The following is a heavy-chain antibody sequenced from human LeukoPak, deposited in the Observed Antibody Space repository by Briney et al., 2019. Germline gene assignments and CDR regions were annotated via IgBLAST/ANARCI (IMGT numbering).Heavy chain of an antibody. V-gene: IGHV1-2*02. CDR1: GYTSTGYY. CDR3: ARDPGYSSGFYYFDY. J-gene: IGHJ4*02. CDR2: INPNSGGT. D-gene: IGHD6-19*01. Sequence: ASVKVSCKASGYTSTGYYMHWVRQAPGQGLEWMGWINPNSGGTNYAQKFQGRVTMTRDTSISTAYMELSRLRSDDTAVYYCARDPGYSSGFYYFDYWGQGTLVTVSS.